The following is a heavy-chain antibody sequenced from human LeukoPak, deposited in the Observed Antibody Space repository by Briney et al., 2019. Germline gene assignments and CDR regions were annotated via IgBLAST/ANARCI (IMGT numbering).Heavy chain of an antibody. D-gene: IGHD3-10*01. Sequence: SETLSLTCTVSGGSISSGGYYWRWLRQHPGKGVEWIGYIYYSGSTCYNPSLKSRVTISVDTSKNQFSLKLSSVTAADTAVYYCARDLGAGGLLWFGESRNWGQGTLVTVSS. CDR2: IYYSGST. CDR3: ARDLGAGGLLWFGESRN. CDR1: GGSISSGGYY. V-gene: IGHV4-31*03. J-gene: IGHJ4*02.